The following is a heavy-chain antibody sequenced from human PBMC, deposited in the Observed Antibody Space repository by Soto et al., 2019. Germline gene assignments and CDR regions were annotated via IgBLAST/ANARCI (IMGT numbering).Heavy chain of an antibody. V-gene: IGHV3-7*03. Sequence: PRLSCAASGFSFSNFWMVWIRQAPGRRPELVANIKEDGSVKNYVGSVKGRFAISRDNAKNSLYLQMDSLGAEDTAVYYCATDVRGGASDIWGQGTVVTVSS. J-gene: IGHJ3*02. D-gene: IGHD3-16*01. CDR1: GFSFSNFW. CDR3: ATDVRGGASDI. CDR2: IKEDGSVK.